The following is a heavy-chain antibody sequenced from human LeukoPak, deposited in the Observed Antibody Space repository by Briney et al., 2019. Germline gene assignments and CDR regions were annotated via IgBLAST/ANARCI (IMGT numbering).Heavy chain of an antibody. V-gene: IGHV1-18*01. Sequence: ASVKVSCKASGYRVICYGISWGRQAPGQGREGMGWINPYNGNTDYAQNFQGRLTLTTDTSTGTAFMQLRSLRSDDTGVFYCAREGIYYGSGTYAPPKSYGMAVWGQGTTVTVS. CDR3: AREGIYYGSGTYAPPKSYGMAV. CDR1: GYRVICYG. J-gene: IGHJ6*01. D-gene: IGHD3-10*01. CDR2: INPYNGNT.